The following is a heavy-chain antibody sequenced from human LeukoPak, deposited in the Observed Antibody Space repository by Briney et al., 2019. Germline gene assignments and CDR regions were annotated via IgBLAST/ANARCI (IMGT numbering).Heavy chain of an antibody. CDR3: AKSPRSAADNWFDP. Sequence: GGSLRLSCADSGFTLSTYATTWVRQAPGKGLEWVSGISAGGGSTYYADSVKGRFTISRDNSKNTLYLQMNSLTVEDTAVYYCAKSPRSAADNWFDPWGQGTLVTVSS. V-gene: IGHV3-23*01. CDR2: ISAGGGST. J-gene: IGHJ5*02. D-gene: IGHD6-13*01. CDR1: GFTLSTYA.